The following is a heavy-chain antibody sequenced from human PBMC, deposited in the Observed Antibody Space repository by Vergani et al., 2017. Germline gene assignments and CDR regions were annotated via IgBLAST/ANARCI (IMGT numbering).Heavy chain of an antibody. V-gene: IGHV3-30-3*01. Sequence: QVQLVESGGGVVQPGRSLRLSCAASGFTFSSYAMHWVRPAPGKGLEWVAVISYDGSNKYYADSVKGRFTISRDNTKNTLYLQMNSLRAEDTAVYYCAGDERGYGGYDFSYVDWWGEGTLVTVSS. CDR3: AGDERGYGGYDFSYVDW. CDR2: ISYDGSNK. D-gene: IGHD3-3*01. J-gene: IGHJ4*02. CDR1: GFTFSSYA.